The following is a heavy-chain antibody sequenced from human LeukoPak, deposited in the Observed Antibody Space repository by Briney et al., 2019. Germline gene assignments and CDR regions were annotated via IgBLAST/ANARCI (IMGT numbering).Heavy chain of an antibody. CDR2: IYHSGNT. V-gene: IGHV4-59*01. Sequence: PSETVSLTCTVSGGSISTYYWSWLRQPPGKGLEWIGYIYHSGNTNYNPSLKSRVTISIDTSKNQFSLKLSSVTAADTAVYFCAIVGNGCLDCWRQGTLVTDSS. CDR1: GGSISTYY. D-gene: IGHD6-19*01. CDR3: AIVGNGCLDC. J-gene: IGHJ4*02.